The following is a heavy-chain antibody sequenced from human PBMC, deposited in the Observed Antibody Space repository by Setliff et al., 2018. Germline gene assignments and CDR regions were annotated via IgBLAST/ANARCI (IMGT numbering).Heavy chain of an antibody. V-gene: IGHV4-39*07. J-gene: IGHJ4*02. CDR2: IYYSGST. CDR3: ARDGGEY. Sequence: SETRSRTCTVAGGSISSSSYYWGWIRQPPGKGLEWIGSIYYSGSTYYNPSLKSRVTISVDTSKNQFSLTLSSVTAADTAVYYCARDGGEYWGQGTLVTVSS. CDR1: GGSISSSSYY. D-gene: IGHD3-16*01.